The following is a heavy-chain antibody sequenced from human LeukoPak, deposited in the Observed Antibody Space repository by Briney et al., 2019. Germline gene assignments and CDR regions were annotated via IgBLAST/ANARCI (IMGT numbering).Heavy chain of an antibody. Sequence: SETLSLTCAVYGGSFSGYYWSWIRQPPGKGLEWIGEINHSGSTNYNPSLKSRVTISVDTSKNQFSLKLSSVTAADTAVYYCARGGGEQWLVQPFDYWGQGTLVTVSS. J-gene: IGHJ4*02. CDR3: ARGGGEQWLVQPFDY. CDR2: INHSGST. V-gene: IGHV4-34*01. D-gene: IGHD6-19*01. CDR1: GGSFSGYY.